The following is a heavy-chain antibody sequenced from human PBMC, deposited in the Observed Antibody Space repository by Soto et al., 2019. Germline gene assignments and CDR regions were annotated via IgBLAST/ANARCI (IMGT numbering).Heavy chain of an antibody. CDR2: INHSGST. V-gene: IGHV4-34*01. CDR1: GGSFSGYY. D-gene: IGHD6-13*01. CDR3: ARAIAAAGTYYYYGMDV. Sequence: SETLSLTCAVYGGSFSGYYWSWIRQPPGKGLEWIGEINHSGSTNYNPSLKSRVTISVDTSKNQFSLKLSSVTAADTAVYYCARAIAAAGTYYYYGMDVWGQGTTVTVSS. J-gene: IGHJ6*02.